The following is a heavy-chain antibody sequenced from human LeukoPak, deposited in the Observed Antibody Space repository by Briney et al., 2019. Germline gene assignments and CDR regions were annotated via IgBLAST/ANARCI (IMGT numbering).Heavy chain of an antibody. V-gene: IGHV2-70*18. D-gene: IGHD6-19*01. CDR1: GGSISSYY. CDR2: IDWDDDK. J-gene: IGHJ4*02. CDR3: ARMKSGGSGWTINYFDY. Sequence: TLSLTCTVSGGSISSYYWSWIRQPPGKALEWLALIDWDDDKYYSTSLKTRLTISKDTSKNQVVLTMTNMDPVDTATYYCARMKSGGSGWTINYFDYWGQGTLVTVSS.